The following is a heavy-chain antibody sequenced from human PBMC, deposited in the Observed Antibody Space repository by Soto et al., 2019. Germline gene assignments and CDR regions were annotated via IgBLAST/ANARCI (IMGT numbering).Heavy chain of an antibody. V-gene: IGHV1-69*08. CDR1: GGTFSNDI. Sequence: SVKVSCKASGGTFSNDIITWVRQAPGQGLEWMGRIIPLLGTANYAQKFQGRVTISADKSTSTAYMELNSLNSEDTAVYYCSKDSPIGSSFSRHDAIDLWGQGTLVTVST. D-gene: IGHD5-12*01. CDR3: SKDSPIGSSFSRHDAIDL. J-gene: IGHJ5*02. CDR2: IIPLLGTA.